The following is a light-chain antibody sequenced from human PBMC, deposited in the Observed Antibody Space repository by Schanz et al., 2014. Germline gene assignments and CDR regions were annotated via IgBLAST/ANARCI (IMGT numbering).Light chain of an antibody. CDR2: GAS. CDR3: QQYYSTPWT. Sequence: EIVLTQSPGTLSLSPGETATLSCRASHFVSSSYLAWYRQKPGQAPSLLIYGASTRATGIPARFSGGGSGTDFTLTISSLQAEDVAVYYCQQYYSTPWTFGQGTKVEIK. V-gene: IGKV3-20*01. CDR1: HFVSSSY. J-gene: IGKJ1*01.